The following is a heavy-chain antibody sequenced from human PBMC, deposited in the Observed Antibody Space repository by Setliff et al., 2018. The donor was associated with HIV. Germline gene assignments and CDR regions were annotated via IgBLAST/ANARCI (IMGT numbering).Heavy chain of an antibody. V-gene: IGHV5-10-1*01. Sequence: PGESLKISCQGSANNLTNYWIAWVRQMPGKGLEWMGRIDPSDSYVDYSPSFQGHVTISIDKSVSSAHLQWSSLKASDTAMYYCARHKNGAYSLDSWGQGTLVTVSS. CDR3: ARHKNGAYSLDS. D-gene: IGHD4-17*01. CDR1: ANNLTNYW. CDR2: IDPSDSYV. J-gene: IGHJ4*02.